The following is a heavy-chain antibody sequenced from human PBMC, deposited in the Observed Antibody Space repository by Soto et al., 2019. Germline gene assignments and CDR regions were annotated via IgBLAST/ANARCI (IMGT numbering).Heavy chain of an antibody. CDR2: IYTSGST. J-gene: IGHJ6*02. CDR1: GGSISSYD. D-gene: IGHD1-1*01. V-gene: IGHV4-4*07. CDR3: ARASGRHNGCYSGMDV. Sequence: SETLSLTCTVSGGSISSYDWSWIRQHAGKGLEWIGRIYTSGSTNYNPSLKSRVTMSVDTSKNQFSLKLSSVTAADTAVYYCARASGRHNGCYSGMDVWGQGTTVTVSS.